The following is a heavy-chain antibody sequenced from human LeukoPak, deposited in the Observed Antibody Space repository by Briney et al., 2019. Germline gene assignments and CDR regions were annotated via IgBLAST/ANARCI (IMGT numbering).Heavy chain of an antibody. CDR3: AIVLVDDGDYTGAFDI. Sequence: SETLSLTCGVSGGSISSGGYSWSWIRQPPGKGLEWIGYISQTESTYYNPSLKSRVTLSVDRSKNQFSLKLTSVTAADTAVYYCAIVLVDDGDYTGAFDIWGQGTMVTVSS. J-gene: IGHJ3*02. V-gene: IGHV4-30-2*01. CDR1: GGSISSGGYS. CDR2: ISQTEST. D-gene: IGHD4-17*01.